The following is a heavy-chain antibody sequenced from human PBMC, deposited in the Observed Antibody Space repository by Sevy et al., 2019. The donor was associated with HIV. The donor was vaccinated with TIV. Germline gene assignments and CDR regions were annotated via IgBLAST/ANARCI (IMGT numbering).Heavy chain of an antibody. J-gene: IGHJ6*02. CDR1: GGTFSSYA. D-gene: IGHD2-15*01. CDR2: IIPIFGTA. Sequence: ASVKVSCKASGGTFSSYAISWVRQAPGQGLEWMGGIIPIFGTANYAQKFQGRVTITADESTSTAYMELSSLRSEDTAVYYCARVVGYCSGGSCHYYYYGMDVWGQGTTVTVSS. V-gene: IGHV1-69*13. CDR3: ARVVGYCSGGSCHYYYYGMDV.